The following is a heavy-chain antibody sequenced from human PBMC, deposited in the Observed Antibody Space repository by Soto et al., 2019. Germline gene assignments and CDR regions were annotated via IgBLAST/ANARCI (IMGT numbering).Heavy chain of an antibody. D-gene: IGHD1-1*01. CDR1: GLTISGKTY. J-gene: IGHJ3*01. CDR3: ATWHEREHAYDV. V-gene: IGHV3-53*01. Sequence: DVQLVESGGGLIQPGESLRLSCAAFGLTISGKTYVAWVRQAPGKGLEWVSGLYDVDGSFYADSVRGRFTTSSDSSKTTVYLQMNDLRPEDTAVYYCATWHEREHAYDVWGQGTTVTVSS. CDR2: LYDVDGS.